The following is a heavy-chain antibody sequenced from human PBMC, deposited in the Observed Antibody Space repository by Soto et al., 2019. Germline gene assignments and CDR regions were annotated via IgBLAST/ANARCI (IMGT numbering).Heavy chain of an antibody. Sequence: SETLSLTCAVYGGSFSGYYWSWIRQPPGKGLEWIGEINHSGSTNYNPSLKSRVTISVDTSKNQFSLKLSSVTAADTAVYYCAREPYMVTDSLPPIPHYYYGMDVWGQGTTVTVSS. CDR2: INHSGST. D-gene: IGHD5-18*01. CDR1: GGSFSGYY. CDR3: AREPYMVTDSLPPIPHYYYGMDV. V-gene: IGHV4-34*01. J-gene: IGHJ6*02.